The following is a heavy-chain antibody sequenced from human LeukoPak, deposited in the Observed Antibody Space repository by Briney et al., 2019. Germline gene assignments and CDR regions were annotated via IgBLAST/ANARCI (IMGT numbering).Heavy chain of an antibody. D-gene: IGHD3-3*01. CDR2: INPNSGGT. V-gene: IGHV1-2*02. CDR3: ARDSNTIFGVVIMDY. Sequence: ASVKVSCKASGYTFTIYYIHWVRQAPGQGLEWMGWINPNSGGTNYAQKFQGRVTMTRDTSISTAYMELSRLRSDDTAVYYCARDSNTIFGVVIMDYWGQGTLVTVSS. CDR1: GYTFTIYY. J-gene: IGHJ4*02.